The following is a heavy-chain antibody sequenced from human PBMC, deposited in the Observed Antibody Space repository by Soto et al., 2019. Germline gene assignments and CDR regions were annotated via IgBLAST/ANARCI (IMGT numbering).Heavy chain of an antibody. V-gene: IGHV1-2*02. D-gene: IGHD3-10*02. J-gene: IGHJ5*02. CDR3: ARATKVFGEWFDP. Sequence: QVQLVQSGAEVKKPGASVTVSCTAPAYAFTDYYIHWVRQAPGQGPEWMGWINPQSGVTKSAQKFQGRVTMTRDTSISTAYMALNRLESDDTAVYSCARATKVFGEWFDPWGQGTLFTVSS. CDR2: INPQSGVT. CDR1: AYAFTDYY.